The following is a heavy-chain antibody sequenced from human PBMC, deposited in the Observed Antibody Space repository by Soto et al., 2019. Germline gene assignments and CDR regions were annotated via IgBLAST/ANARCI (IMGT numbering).Heavy chain of an antibody. CDR1: GFTFSSYA. CDR3: VKGEYYYDSSGYYPFDY. J-gene: IGHJ4*02. D-gene: IGHD3-22*01. Sequence: PGGSLRLSCSASGFTFSSYAMHWVRQAPGKGLEYVSSISTNGGSTHYADSVKGRFTISRDNSKNTQYLQMSSLRADDTAVYYCVKGEYYYDSSGYYPFDYRAQRTLVTVSS. V-gene: IGHV3-64D*06. CDR2: ISTNGGST.